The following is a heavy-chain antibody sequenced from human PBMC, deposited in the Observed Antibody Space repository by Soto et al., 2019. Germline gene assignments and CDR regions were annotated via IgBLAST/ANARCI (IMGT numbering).Heavy chain of an antibody. CDR2: ISGSGMTT. CDR3: AREGEGHCISSSCLNWFDP. D-gene: IGHD2-2*01. V-gene: IGHV3-48*02. J-gene: IGHJ5*02. Sequence: GGSLRLSCAASGFTFSTYAMAWVRQAPGKGLEWVSCISGSGMTTYYADPVKGRFTISRDNAKNSLYLQMNSLRDEDTAVYYCAREGEGHCISSSCLNWFDPWGQGTMVSVSS. CDR1: GFTFSTYA.